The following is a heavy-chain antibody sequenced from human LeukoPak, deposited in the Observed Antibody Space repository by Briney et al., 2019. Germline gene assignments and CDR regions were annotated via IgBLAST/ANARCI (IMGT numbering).Heavy chain of an antibody. CDR1: GFTFSTYS. D-gene: IGHD2-15*01. V-gene: IGHV3-21*01. J-gene: IGHJ4*01. CDR3: ALDCSGGNCYSAY. CDR2: ISSGSSYI. Sequence: GGSLRLSCAASGFTFSTYSMSWVRQAPGKGLEWVSSISSGSSYIYYAASVKGRFTISRDNAKNSLYLEMNSLRVEDTAVYYCALDCSGGNCYSAYWGHGTLVTVSS.